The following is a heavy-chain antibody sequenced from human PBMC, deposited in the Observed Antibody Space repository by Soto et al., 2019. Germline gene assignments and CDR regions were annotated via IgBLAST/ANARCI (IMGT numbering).Heavy chain of an antibody. D-gene: IGHD5-18*01. CDR1: GGSFSGYY. V-gene: IGHV4-34*01. J-gene: IGHJ4*02. CDR2: INHSGST. CDR3: ASDRGYSYGRMVR. Sequence: SETLSLTCAVYGGSFSGYYWSWIRQPPGKGLEWIGEINHSGSTNYNPSLKSRVTISVDTSKNRFSLKLSSVTAADTAVYYCASDRGYSYGRMVRWGQGTLVTVSS.